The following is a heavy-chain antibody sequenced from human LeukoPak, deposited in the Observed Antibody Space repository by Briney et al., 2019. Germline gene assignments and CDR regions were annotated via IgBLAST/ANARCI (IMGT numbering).Heavy chain of an antibody. CDR3: ARTSEQLVQSGWFDP. CDR1: GYSFTSYW. Sequence: GESLKISCKGSGYSFTSYWIGWVRQMPEKGLEWMGIIYPGDSDTRYSPSFQGQVTISADKSISTAYLQWSSLKASDTAMYYCARTSEQLVQSGWFDPWGQGTLVTVSS. CDR2: IYPGDSDT. V-gene: IGHV5-51*01. D-gene: IGHD6-13*01. J-gene: IGHJ5*02.